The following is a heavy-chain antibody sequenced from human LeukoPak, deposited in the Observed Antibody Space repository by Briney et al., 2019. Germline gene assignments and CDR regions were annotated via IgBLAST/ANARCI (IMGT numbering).Heavy chain of an antibody. CDR3: AADILTGYYSGDDAFDI. CDR2: ISSSSSSYT. Sequence: GGSLRLSCAASGFTFSDYYMSWIRQAPGKGLEWVSYISSSSSSYTNYADSVKGRFTISRDNAKNSLYLQMNSLRAEDTAVYYCAADILTGYYSGDDAFDIWGQGTMVTVSS. J-gene: IGHJ3*02. V-gene: IGHV3-11*06. CDR1: GFTFSDYY. D-gene: IGHD3-9*01.